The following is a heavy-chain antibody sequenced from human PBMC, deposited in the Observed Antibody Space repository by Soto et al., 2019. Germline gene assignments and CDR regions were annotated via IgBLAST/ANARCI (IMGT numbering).Heavy chain of an antibody. V-gene: IGHV5-51*01. CDR3: ARPSDVGLASSFEF. J-gene: IGHJ4*02. CDR2: IYPGNSNT. CDR1: GYSFTNYW. Sequence: GESLKISCQGSGYSFTNYWIGWVRQMPGTGLEWLGIIYPGNSNTRYSPSFEGQVTMSADKSINTAYLQWSSLRASDTAIYFCARPSDVGLASSFEFWGQGTQVTVSS.